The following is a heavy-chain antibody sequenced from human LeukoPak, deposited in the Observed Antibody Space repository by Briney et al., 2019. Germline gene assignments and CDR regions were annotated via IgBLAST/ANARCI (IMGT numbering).Heavy chain of an antibody. CDR3: ARGNPGQQQLDYYYYYYMDV. CDR1: GYTFTSYD. D-gene: IGHD6-13*01. V-gene: IGHV1-8*01. CDR2: MNPNSGNT. Sequence: ASVTVSCKASGYTFTSYDINWVRQATGQGLEWMGWMNPNSGNTGYAQKFQGRVTMTRNTSISTAYMELSSLRSEDTAVYYCARGNPGQQQLDYYYYYYMDVWGKGTTVTVSS. J-gene: IGHJ6*03.